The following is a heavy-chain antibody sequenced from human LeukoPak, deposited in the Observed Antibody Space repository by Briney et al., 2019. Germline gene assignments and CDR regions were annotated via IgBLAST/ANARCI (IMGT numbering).Heavy chain of an antibody. Sequence: MPSETLSLTCTVSGGSFSTYYWSWIRQPPGKGLEWIGYIYYSGSTNYNPSLKSRVTISVDTSKNQFSLTLSSVTAADTAVYYCARETSQKGAHYMDVWGKGTTVTISS. CDR3: ARETSQKGAHYMDV. J-gene: IGHJ6*03. CDR1: GGSFSTYY. CDR2: IYYSGST. D-gene: IGHD3-16*01. V-gene: IGHV4-59*01.